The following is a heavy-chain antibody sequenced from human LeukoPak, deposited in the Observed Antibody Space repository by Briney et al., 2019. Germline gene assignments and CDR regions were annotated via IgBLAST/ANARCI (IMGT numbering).Heavy chain of an antibody. CDR1: GFTFSNYW. J-gene: IGHJ4*02. D-gene: IGHD6-13*01. V-gene: IGHV3-74*01. Sequence: GGSLRLSCAASGFTFSNYWMYWVRQAQGKGLVCVSRINSDGSSTSYADSVKGRFTISRDNAKNTLYLQMNSLRAEDTAVYYCAKLRSGGPAAGNYWGQGTLVTVSS. CDR2: INSDGSST. CDR3: AKLRSGGPAAGNY.